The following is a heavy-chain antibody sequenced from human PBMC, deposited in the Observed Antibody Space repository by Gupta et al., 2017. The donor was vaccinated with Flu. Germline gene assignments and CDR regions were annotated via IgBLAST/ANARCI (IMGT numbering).Heavy chain of an antibody. V-gene: IGHV3-74*01. Sequence: APGKGLEWVSRINSDGGSTSYVDSVKGRFTISRDNAKNTLYLQMNSLRAEDTAVYYCARVEYDDGWYYYAMDVWGQGTTVTVSS. D-gene: IGHD6-19*01. CDR3: ARVEYDDGWYYYAMDV. CDR2: INSDGGST. J-gene: IGHJ6*02.